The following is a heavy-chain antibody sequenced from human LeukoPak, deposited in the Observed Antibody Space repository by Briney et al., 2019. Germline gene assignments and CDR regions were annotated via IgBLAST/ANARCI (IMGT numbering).Heavy chain of an antibody. V-gene: IGHV4-34*01. Sequence: SETLSLTCAVYGGSFSGYYWSWIRQPPGKGLEWIGEISHSGSTNYNPSLKSRVTISVDTSKNQFSLKLSSVTAADTAVYYCARTYYDNSYWGQGTLVTVSS. CDR1: GGSFSGYY. CDR2: ISHSGST. CDR3: ARTYYDNSY. J-gene: IGHJ4*02. D-gene: IGHD3-22*01.